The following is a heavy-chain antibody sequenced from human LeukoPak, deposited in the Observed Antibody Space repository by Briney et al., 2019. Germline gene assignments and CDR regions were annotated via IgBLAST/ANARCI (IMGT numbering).Heavy chain of an antibody. CDR3: ARDPHDNWNDLDY. CDR1: GFTFSSYW. D-gene: IGHD1-1*01. V-gene: IGHV3-7*01. CDR2: IKEDGSEK. Sequence: GGSLRLSCAASGFTFSSYWMSWVRRAPGKGLEWVANIKEDGSEKYCVDSVKGRFTISRDNAKNSLYLQMNSLRAEDTAVYYCARDPHDNWNDLDYWGQGTLVTVSS. J-gene: IGHJ4*02.